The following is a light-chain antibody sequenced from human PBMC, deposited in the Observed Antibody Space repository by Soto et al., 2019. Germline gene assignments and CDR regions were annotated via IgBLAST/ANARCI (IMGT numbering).Light chain of an antibody. CDR3: QQSYSTPT. CDR2: AAS. CDR1: QSSRNF. Sequence: DIQMTQSPSSLSASVGERVTITCRASQSSRNFLNWYQQKPGKAPKVLIYAASSLQSGVPSRFSGSGSGTDFTLTISSLQPEDSATYYCQQSYSTPTFGQGTKVEVQ. J-gene: IGKJ1*01. V-gene: IGKV1-39*01.